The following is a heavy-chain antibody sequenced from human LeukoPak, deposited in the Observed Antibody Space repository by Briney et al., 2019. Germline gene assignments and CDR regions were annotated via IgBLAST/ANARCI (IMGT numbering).Heavy chain of an antibody. CDR2: ITSSSTYT. V-gene: IGHV3-21*01. J-gene: IGHJ6*03. Sequence: GGSLRLSCAASRFTFSSYGIHWVRQAPGKGLEWVSSITSSSTYTFYADSVKGRFTISRDNARNSLYLQMNSLRAEDTAVYYCARDPYSGTYGDTYYYYMDVWGKGTTVTISS. CDR1: RFTFSSYG. D-gene: IGHD1-26*01. CDR3: ARDPYSGTYGDTYYYYMDV.